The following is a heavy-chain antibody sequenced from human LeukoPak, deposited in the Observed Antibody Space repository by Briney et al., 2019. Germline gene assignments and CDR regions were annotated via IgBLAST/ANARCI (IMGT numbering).Heavy chain of an antibody. V-gene: IGHV1-24*01. J-gene: IGHJ4*02. CDR3: ASGHYGDYGQWSSMNY. CDR1: GYSLTELS. CDR2: FDPEDGEA. D-gene: IGHD4-17*01. Sequence: ASVKVSCKVSGYSLTELSIHWVRQAPGKGLEWMGAFDPEDGEAVYAKKFQGRLTMTEDTSTDTAYLELSSLRSEDTAVYYCASGHYGDYGQWSSMNYWGQGTLVTVSS.